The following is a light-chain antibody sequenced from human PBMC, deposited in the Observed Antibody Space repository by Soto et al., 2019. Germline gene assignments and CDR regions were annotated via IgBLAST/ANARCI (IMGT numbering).Light chain of an antibody. J-gene: IGKJ2*01. CDR2: AAS. V-gene: IGKV1-39*01. CDR1: QTINSY. Sequence: DIQMTQSPSSLSASVGDRVTISCRASQTINSYLNWYQQKPGEAPKLLIYAASSLESGVPSRFSGSGSGTDFTLTISSLQPEDFATYYCQQSYSTLRTFGQGTKLEIK. CDR3: QQSYSTLRT.